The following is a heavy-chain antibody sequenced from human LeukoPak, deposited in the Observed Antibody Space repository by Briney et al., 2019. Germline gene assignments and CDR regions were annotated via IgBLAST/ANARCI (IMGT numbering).Heavy chain of an antibody. CDR3: ARPLGEFLGAFDI. D-gene: IGHD3-16*01. J-gene: IGHJ3*02. CDR2: IYPGDSDT. CDR1: GYSFTSYW. V-gene: IGHV5-51*01. Sequence: GESLKISCQGSGYSFTSYWIGWVRQMPGKGLEWMGIIYPGDSDTRYSPSFQGQVTISADKSISTAYLQWSSLKASDTAMYCCARPLGEFLGAFDIWGQGTMVTVSS.